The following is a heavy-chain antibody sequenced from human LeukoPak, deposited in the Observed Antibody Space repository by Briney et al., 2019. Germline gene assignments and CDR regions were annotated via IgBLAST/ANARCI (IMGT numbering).Heavy chain of an antibody. D-gene: IGHD5-12*01. Sequence: ASVKVSCKASGGTFSSYAISWVRQAPGQGLEWMGRIIPILGIANYAQKFQGRVTTTADKSTSTAYMELSSLRSEDTAVYYCARDGRSGYSGYFNPWGQGTLVTVSS. CDR1: GGTFSSYA. V-gene: IGHV1-69*04. CDR3: ARDGRSGYSGYFNP. CDR2: IIPILGIA. J-gene: IGHJ5*02.